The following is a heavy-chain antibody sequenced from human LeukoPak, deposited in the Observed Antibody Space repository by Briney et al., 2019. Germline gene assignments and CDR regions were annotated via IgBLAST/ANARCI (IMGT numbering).Heavy chain of an antibody. Sequence: SETLSLTCTVSGGSISRSSYYWGWIRQPPGEGLEWIGSIYYTGSTYYNPSLNSRVTISVDTSRTQFSLKLTSVTVADTAVYYCARLTGYSNLWGQGTLVTVSS. CDR1: GGSISRSSYY. CDR3: ARLTGYSNL. D-gene: IGHD5-12*01. V-gene: IGHV4-39*01. CDR2: IYYTGST. J-gene: IGHJ4*02.